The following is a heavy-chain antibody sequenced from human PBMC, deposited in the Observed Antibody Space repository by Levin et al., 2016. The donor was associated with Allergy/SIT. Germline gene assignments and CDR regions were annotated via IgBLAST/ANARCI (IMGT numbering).Heavy chain of an antibody. CDR2: ISYDGSNK. CDR1: GFTFSSYG. D-gene: IGHD2-2*01. V-gene: IGHV3-30*18. Sequence: GESLKISCAASGFTFSSYGMHWVRQAPGKGLEWVAVISYDGSNKYYADSVKGRFTISRDNSKNTLYLQMNSLRAEDTAVYYCAKDQVLPQVPAAQGRGMDVWGQGTTVTVSS. CDR3: AKDQVLPQVPAAQGRGMDV. J-gene: IGHJ6*02.